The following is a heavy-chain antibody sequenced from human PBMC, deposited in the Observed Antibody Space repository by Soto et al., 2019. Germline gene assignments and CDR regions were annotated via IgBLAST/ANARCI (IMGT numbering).Heavy chain of an antibody. Sequence: ASVKVSCKASGYTFTSYGISWVRQAPGQGLEWMGWISAYNGNTNYAQKLQGRVTMTTDTSTSTAYMELRSLRSDDTAVYYWARENGVSSGWSFYYYYGMDVWGQGTTVTVSS. CDR3: ARENGVSSGWSFYYYYGMDV. J-gene: IGHJ6*02. CDR2: ISAYNGNT. V-gene: IGHV1-18*01. CDR1: GYTFTSYG. D-gene: IGHD6-19*01.